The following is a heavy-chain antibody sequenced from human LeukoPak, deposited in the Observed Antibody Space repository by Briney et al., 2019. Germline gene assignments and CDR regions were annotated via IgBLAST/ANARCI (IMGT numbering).Heavy chain of an antibody. CDR2: ITDDGSTT. CDR1: GFTFSTYW. Sequence: PGGSLRLSCAASGFTFSTYWMHWVRQVPGKGQVWVSRITDDGSTTFYADSVKGRFTISRDNSKNTLYLQINSLRVEDTAVYYCAREFRYYFDYWGQGTLVTVSS. J-gene: IGHJ4*02. CDR3: AREFRYYFDY. V-gene: IGHV3-74*01. D-gene: IGHD3-10*01.